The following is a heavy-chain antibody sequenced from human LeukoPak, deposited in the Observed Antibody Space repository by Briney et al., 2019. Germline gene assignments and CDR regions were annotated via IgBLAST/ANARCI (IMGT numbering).Heavy chain of an antibody. D-gene: IGHD3-10*01. CDR2: ISYDGINK. J-gene: IGHJ4*02. Sequence: PGGSLRLSCAASGFTFSSYGLHWVRQAPGKGLEWVAVISYDGINKYYADSVKGRFTISRDNSKSTLYIQMNSLRAEDTAVYYCARAKPKNMVRGLIMRRESRYYFDYWGQGTLVTVSS. CDR3: ARAKPKNMVRGLIMRRESRYYFDY. CDR1: GFTFSSYG. V-gene: IGHV3-30*03.